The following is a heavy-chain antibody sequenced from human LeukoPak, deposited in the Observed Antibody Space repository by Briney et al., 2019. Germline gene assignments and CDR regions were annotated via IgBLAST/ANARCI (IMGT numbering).Heavy chain of an antibody. CDR2: ISYDGSNK. CDR1: GFTFSSYA. D-gene: IGHD3-10*01. V-gene: IGHV3-30*04. J-gene: IGHJ4*02. Sequence: GGSLRLSCAASGFTFSSYAMHWVRQAPGKGLEWVAVISYDGSNKYYADSVKGRFTISRDNSKNTLYLQMNSLRAEDTAVYYCATTSGGSPWYFDYWGQGTLVTVSS. CDR3: ATTSGGSPWYFDY.